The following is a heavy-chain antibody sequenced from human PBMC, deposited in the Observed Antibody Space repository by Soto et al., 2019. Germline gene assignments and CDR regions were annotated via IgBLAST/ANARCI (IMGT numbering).Heavy chain of an antibody. CDR1: GFSLSNARMG. V-gene: IGHV2-26*01. Sequence: SGPTLVNPTETLTLTCTVSGFSLSNARMGVSWIRQPPGKALEWLAHIFSNDEKSYSTSLKSRLTISKDTSKSQVVLTMTNMDPVDTATYYCARDIFQIAAAGTYYGMDVWGQGTTVTVSS. CDR2: IFSNDEK. CDR3: ARDIFQIAAAGTYYGMDV. J-gene: IGHJ6*02. D-gene: IGHD6-13*01.